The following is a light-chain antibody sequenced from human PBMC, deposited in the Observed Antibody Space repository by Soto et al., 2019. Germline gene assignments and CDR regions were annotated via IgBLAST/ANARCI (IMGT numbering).Light chain of an antibody. CDR2: DAS. CDR3: QQRSDWPPIT. J-gene: IGKJ5*01. V-gene: IGKV3-11*01. Sequence: EIVLIQSPATLSLSPGERATLSCRASQSIRSYLAWYQQKPGQAPRLLIYDASNRATGIPARFSGSGSGTDFTLTISSLEPEDFAVYYCQQRSDWPPITFGQGTRLEI. CDR1: QSIRSY.